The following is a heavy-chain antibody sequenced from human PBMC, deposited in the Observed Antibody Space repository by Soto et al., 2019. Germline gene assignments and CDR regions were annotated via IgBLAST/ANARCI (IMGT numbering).Heavy chain of an antibody. CDR1: GYTFTGYY. CDR2: MRPDSGGA. J-gene: IGHJ4*02. V-gene: IGHV1-2*02. CDR3: ARDPHEGVYDY. Sequence: ASVKVSCKSSGYTFTGYYLHWIRQAPGQGLQWMGWMRPDSGGANYAQKFQGRVSMTRDTSTSTFYMELSRLASDDTAVYYCARDPHEGVYDYWGQGTQVTVSS. D-gene: IGHD3-16*01.